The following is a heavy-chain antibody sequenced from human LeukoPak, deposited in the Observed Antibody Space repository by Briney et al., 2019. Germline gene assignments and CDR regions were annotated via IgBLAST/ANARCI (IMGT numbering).Heavy chain of an antibody. CDR3: ARGWDYDSGGRPTAYVY. D-gene: IGHD3-22*01. CDR1: GGTFSSYA. V-gene: IGHV1-69*13. CDR2: IIPLFGTA. Sequence: GASVKVSCKASGGTFSSYAISWVRQAPGQGLEWMGGIIPLFGTANYAQKFQGRVTITADESTSTVYMELNSLKSEDTAVYYCARGWDYDSGGRPTAYVYWGQGTLVTVSS. J-gene: IGHJ4*02.